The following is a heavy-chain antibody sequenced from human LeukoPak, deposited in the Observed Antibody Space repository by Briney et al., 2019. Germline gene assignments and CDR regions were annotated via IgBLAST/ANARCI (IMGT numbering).Heavy chain of an antibody. J-gene: IGHJ4*02. V-gene: IGHV7-4-1*02. CDR3: AREFITYDSSDYYPPFIDY. CDR1: GYTFTGYY. Sequence: ASVKVSCKASGYTFTGYYMHWVRQAPGQGLEWMGWINTNTGNPTYAQGFTGRFVFSLDTSVSTAYLQISSLMAEDTAVYYCAREFITYDSSDYYPPFIDYWGQGTLVTVSS. CDR2: INTNTGNP. D-gene: IGHD3-22*01.